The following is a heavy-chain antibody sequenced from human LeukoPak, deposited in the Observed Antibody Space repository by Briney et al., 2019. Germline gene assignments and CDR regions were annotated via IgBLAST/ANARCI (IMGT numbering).Heavy chain of an antibody. CDR3: ARDFNYAFDI. CDR2: TYYRPKWSS. D-gene: IGHD1-1*01. J-gene: IGHJ3*02. V-gene: IGHV6-1*01. Sequence: SQTLSLTCAVSGDSVSSDSFAWNWIRQSPSRGLEWLGRTYYRPKWSSDYALSVKSRITISPDTSKNLFSLQLKSVTPEDTAVYYCARDFNYAFDIWGQGTVVTVSS. CDR1: GDSVSSDSFA.